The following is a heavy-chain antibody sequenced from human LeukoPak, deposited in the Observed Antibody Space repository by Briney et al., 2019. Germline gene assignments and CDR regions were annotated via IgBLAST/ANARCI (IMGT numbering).Heavy chain of an antibody. V-gene: IGHV3-30*03. CDR1: GITFSTYG. Sequence: GRSLRLSCAASGITFSTYGMYWVRQAPGKGLEWVAVISHDGNNKYYADSVKGRFTISRDNSKNTLYLQMNSLRAEDTAVYYCARDFFPIVDSTWYEIGYWGQGTLVTVSS. CDR3: ARDFFPIVDSTWYEIGY. CDR2: ISHDGNNK. D-gene: IGHD2-21*01. J-gene: IGHJ4*02.